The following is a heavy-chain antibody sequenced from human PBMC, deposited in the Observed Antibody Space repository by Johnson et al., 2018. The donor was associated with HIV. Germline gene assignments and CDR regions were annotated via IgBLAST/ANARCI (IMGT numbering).Heavy chain of an antibody. CDR2: IGTAGGT. CDR3: AREGAWEVRPGAFDI. D-gene: IGHD1-26*01. CDR1: GFTFSSYD. V-gene: IGHV3-13*01. J-gene: IGHJ3*02. Sequence: EQLVESGGGLVQPGGSLRLSCAASGFTFSSYDMHWVRQATGKGLEWVSAIGTAGGTYYADSVKGRFAISRDNSKNTLYLQMNSLRAEDTAVYYCAREGAWEVRPGAFDIWGQGTMVTVSS.